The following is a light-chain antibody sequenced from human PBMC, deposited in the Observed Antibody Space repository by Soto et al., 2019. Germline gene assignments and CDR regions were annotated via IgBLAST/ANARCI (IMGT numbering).Light chain of an antibody. J-gene: IGLJ1*01. CDR3: SSYTSTITLII. CDR1: SSDIGNYKY. V-gene: IGLV2-14*01. Sequence: QSALTQPASVSGSPGQSITISCTGTSSDIGNYKYVSWYQQHPGKAPKLMIYEVTNRPSGVSNRFSGSKSGNTASLTISGLQAEDEADYYYSSYTSTITLIIFGTGTKLTVL. CDR2: EVT.